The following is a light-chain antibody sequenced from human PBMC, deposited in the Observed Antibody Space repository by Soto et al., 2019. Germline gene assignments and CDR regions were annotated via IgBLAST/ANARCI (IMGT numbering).Light chain of an antibody. CDR2: KAS. CDR3: HRYNSSPYT. Sequence: DIQVTQSPSTLSASVGDRVTITCRASQSITTWLAWYQQKPGKAPKLLIYKASILQSGVPSRFSGSGSGTDFTLTISSVQPDDFATYYCHRYNSSPYTFGRGTRLDIK. CDR1: QSITTW. J-gene: IGKJ2*01. V-gene: IGKV1-5*03.